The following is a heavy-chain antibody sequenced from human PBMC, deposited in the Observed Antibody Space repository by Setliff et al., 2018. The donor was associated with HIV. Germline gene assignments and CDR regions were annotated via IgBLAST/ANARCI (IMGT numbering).Heavy chain of an antibody. CDR2: MNPNSGVS. Sequence: ASVKVSCKPSGHTFTNYDIHWMRRATGQGLEWMGWMNPNSGVSGYALKFHDRVTMTRDTSITTAYMELSSLTSEDTAVYYCARGKGVGGVIITGGLDVWGQGTTV. V-gene: IGHV1-8*01. CDR1: GHTFTNYD. D-gene: IGHD3-10*01. J-gene: IGHJ6*02. CDR3: ARGKGVGGVIITGGLDV.